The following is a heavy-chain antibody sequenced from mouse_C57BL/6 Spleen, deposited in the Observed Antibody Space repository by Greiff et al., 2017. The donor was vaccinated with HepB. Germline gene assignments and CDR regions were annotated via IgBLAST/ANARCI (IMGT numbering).Heavy chain of an antibody. CDR2: ISDGGSYT. V-gene: IGHV5-4*03. D-gene: IGHD2-3*01. CDR1: GFTFSSYA. Sequence: EVKVVESGGGLVKPGGSLKLSCAASGFTFSSYAMSWVRQTPEKRLEWVATISDGGSYTYYPDNVKGRFTISRDNAKNNLYLQMSHLKSEDTAMYYCARFHDGYWYFDVWGTGTTVTVSS. CDR3: ARFHDGYWYFDV. J-gene: IGHJ1*03.